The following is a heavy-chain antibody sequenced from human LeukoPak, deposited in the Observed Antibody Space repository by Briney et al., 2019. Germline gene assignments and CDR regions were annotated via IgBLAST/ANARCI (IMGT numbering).Heavy chain of an antibody. D-gene: IGHD6-25*01. CDR2: ISSSSSYI. Sequence: AGGSLRLSCAASGFTFSSYAMNWVRQAPGKGLEWVSSISSSSSYIYYADSVKGRFTISRDNAKNSLYLQMNSLRAEDTAVYYCARSATGGWFDPWGQGTLVTVSS. V-gene: IGHV3-21*01. J-gene: IGHJ5*02. CDR1: GFTFSSYA. CDR3: ARSATGGWFDP.